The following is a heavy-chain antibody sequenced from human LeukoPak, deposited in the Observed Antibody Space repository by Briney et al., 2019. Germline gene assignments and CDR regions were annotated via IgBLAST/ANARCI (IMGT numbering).Heavy chain of an antibody. J-gene: IGHJ6*02. V-gene: IGHV1-69*13. Sequence: SVKVSCKASGGTFSSYAISWVQQAPGQGLEWMGGIIPIFGTANYAQKFQGRVTITADESTSTAYMELSSLRSEDTAVYYCARDPTYCSSTSCHVIYYYYGMDVWGQGTTVTVSS. D-gene: IGHD2-2*01. CDR3: ARDPTYCSSTSCHVIYYYYGMDV. CDR1: GGTFSSYA. CDR2: IIPIFGTA.